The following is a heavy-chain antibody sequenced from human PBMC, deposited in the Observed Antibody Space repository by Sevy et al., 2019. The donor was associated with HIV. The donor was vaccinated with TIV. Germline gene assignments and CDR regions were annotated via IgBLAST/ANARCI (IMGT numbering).Heavy chain of an antibody. D-gene: IGHD2-21*02. CDR2: MNPKTGNA. V-gene: IGHV1-8*01. CDR1: GYTFINFD. Sequence: ASVKVSCKASGYTFINFDIGWVRQATGQGLEWMGWMNPKTGNAVYAPKFQGRVTMTRNTSLTTAYMELSSLRTDDTAVYYCTDGLTSFPYWGQGTLVTVSS. CDR3: TDGLTSFPY. J-gene: IGHJ4*02.